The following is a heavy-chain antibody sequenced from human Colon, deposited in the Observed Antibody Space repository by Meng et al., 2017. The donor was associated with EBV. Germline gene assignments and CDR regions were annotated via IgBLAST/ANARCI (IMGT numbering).Heavy chain of an antibody. Sequence: QLQLQQWGAGLLKPSETLSRSCAVYGGSFRDYYWTWIRHPPGKGLEWIGEIDHRGNTKYNPSLKSRVTISLDTSKKQFYLKVSSVTAADSAVYYCARRGPSGNFSPWSQGALATVSS. D-gene: IGHD3-10*01. CDR3: ARRGPSGNFSP. CDR2: IDHRGNT. J-gene: IGHJ5*02. CDR1: GGSFRDYY. V-gene: IGHV4-34*01.